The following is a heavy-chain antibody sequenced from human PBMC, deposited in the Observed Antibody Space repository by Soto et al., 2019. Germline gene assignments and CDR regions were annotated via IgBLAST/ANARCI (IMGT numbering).Heavy chain of an antibody. CDR1: GGTFSSYA. CDR3: ARSQGSSTSLEIYYYYSYGTDV. D-gene: IGHD2-2*01. V-gene: IGHV1-69*01. CDR2: IIPISETT. J-gene: IGHJ6*02. Sequence: QVQLVQSGAEVKKPGSSVKVSCKASGGTFSSYAISWVRQAPGQGLEWMGGIIPISETTNYAQKFQGRVTITADESKSTAYMELSSLRSEDTAVYYCARSQGSSTSLEIYYYYSYGTDVWGQGTTVTVSS.